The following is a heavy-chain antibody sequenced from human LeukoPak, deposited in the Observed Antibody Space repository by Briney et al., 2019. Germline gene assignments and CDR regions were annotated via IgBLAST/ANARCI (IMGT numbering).Heavy chain of an antibody. CDR2: IRSKANSYAT. CDR1: GFTFSGSA. V-gene: IGHV3-73*01. J-gene: IGHJ4*02. Sequence: GRSLRLSCTASGFTFSGSAMHWVRQASGKGLEWVGRIRSKANSYATVYAASVKGRFTISRDDSKNTAYLQMNSLKTEDTAVYYCTSGLSVRRSNNTPVDYWGQGTLVIVSS. CDR3: TSGLSVRRSNNTPVDY. D-gene: IGHD1-1*01.